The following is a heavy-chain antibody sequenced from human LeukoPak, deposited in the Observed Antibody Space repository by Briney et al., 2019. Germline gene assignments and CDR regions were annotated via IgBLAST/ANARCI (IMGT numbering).Heavy chain of an antibody. J-gene: IGHJ5*02. CDR2: INPSGGST. Sequence: ASVKVSCKASGYTFTSYYMHWVRQAPGQGPEWMGIINPSGGSTSYAQKFQGRVTMTRDTSTSTVYMELSSLRSEDTAVYYCARDRCSSTSCYVEGPSDSYNWFDPWGQGTLVTVSS. D-gene: IGHD2-2*01. V-gene: IGHV1-46*01. CDR3: ARDRCSSTSCYVEGPSDSYNWFDP. CDR1: GYTFTSYY.